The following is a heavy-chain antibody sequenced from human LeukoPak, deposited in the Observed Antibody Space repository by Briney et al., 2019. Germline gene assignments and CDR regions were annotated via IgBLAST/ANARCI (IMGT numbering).Heavy chain of an antibody. CDR1: GGSISSYY. J-gene: IGHJ6*03. CDR2: IFYSGST. Sequence: PSETLSLTCSVSGGSISSYYWSWIRQSPGKGLEWIGYIFYSGSTDYNPALRSRVTISVDTSKNQLSMKLTSVTAADTAVYFCARVGNYLYYYMDVWGKGTTVTVSS. CDR3: ARVGNYLYYYMDV. V-gene: IGHV4-59*01. D-gene: IGHD6-13*01.